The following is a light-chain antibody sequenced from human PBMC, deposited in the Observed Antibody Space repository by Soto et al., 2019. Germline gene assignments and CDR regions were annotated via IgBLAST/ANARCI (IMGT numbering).Light chain of an antibody. Sequence: CVLTQAGSGKGAHGEGGTISCTGKSSDVGGYNYVSWYQQHPGKAPKLMIYDVSKRPSGVPDRFSGSKSGNTASLTISGLQADDEADYYCCSYAGSYTLYAFGTGTKVTVL. CDR1: SSDVGGYNY. J-gene: IGLJ1*01. CDR2: DVS. CDR3: CSYAGSYTLYA. V-gene: IGLV2-11*01.